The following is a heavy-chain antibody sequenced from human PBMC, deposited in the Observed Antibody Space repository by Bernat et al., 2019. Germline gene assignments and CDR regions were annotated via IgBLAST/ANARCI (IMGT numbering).Heavy chain of an antibody. V-gene: IGHV3-74*03. CDR3: GRISRVDGNY. Sequence: EVQLVESGGGLVQPGGSLRLSCAASGFSFSSYWMHWVRQAPGKGLLWVSQINPDGTTTTYADSVKGRFTVSRDNAKNTLYLQMNSLRVDDTAIYYCGRISRVDGNYWGQGTLVTVSS. CDR2: INPDGTTT. J-gene: IGHJ4*02. CDR1: GFSFSSYW. D-gene: IGHD3-3*01.